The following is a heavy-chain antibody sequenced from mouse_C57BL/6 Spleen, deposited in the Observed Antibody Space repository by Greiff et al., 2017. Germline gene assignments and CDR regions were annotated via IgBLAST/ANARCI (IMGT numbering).Heavy chain of an antibody. CDR1: GYTFTSYW. D-gene: IGHD2-5*01. CDR3: ARSSYSNPYAMDY. Sequence: VQLQQPGAELVMPGASVQLSCKASGYTFTSYWMHWVKQRPGQGLEWIGEIDPSDSYTNYNQKFKGKSTLTVDKSSSTAYMQLSSLTSEDSAVYYGARSSYSNPYAMDYWGQGTSVTASS. V-gene: IGHV1-69*01. CDR2: IDPSDSYT. J-gene: IGHJ4*01.